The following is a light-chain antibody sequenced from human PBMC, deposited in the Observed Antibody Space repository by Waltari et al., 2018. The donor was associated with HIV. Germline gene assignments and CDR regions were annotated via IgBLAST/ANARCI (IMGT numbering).Light chain of an antibody. CDR2: AAS. CDR1: QSISSY. Sequence: DIQMTQSPYSLSASVGDRVTITCRASQSISSYLNWYQQKPGKAPKLLIYAASSLQSGVPSRFSGSGSGTDFTLTISSLQPEDFATYYCQQSYSPPPITFGQGTRLEIK. CDR3: QQSYSPPPIT. J-gene: IGKJ5*01. V-gene: IGKV1-39*01.